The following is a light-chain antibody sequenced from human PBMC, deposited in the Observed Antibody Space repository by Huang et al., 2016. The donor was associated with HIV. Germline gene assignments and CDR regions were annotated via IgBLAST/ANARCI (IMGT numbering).Light chain of an antibody. CDR1: ESIGSW. J-gene: IGKJ2*01. V-gene: IGKV1-5*03. CDR3: QQYSTSMYS. Sequence: IQMTQSPSTLSASVGDRVTVTCRASESIGSWLAWYQQKPGKAPKLLIYEASTSASDVPSRFSGSGSGTLFTLIISSLQPDDFATYYCQQYSTSMYSFGQGTKVEIK. CDR2: EAS.